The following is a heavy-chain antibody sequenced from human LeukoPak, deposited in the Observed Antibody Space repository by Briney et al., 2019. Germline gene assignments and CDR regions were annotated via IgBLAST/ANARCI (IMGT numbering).Heavy chain of an antibody. CDR3: ARQSGRNLPDS. D-gene: IGHD1-26*01. CDR1: GGSMSSYY. J-gene: IGHJ4*02. Sequence: PSETLSLTRTVSGGSMSSYYWSWLRQPPGKGLAWIGHIYYSGSTNYNPSLKSRVTMSVDTSKNQFSLEVSSVTTADTAVYYCARQSGRNLPDSWGQGTLVTVSS. V-gene: IGHV4-59*08. CDR2: IYYSGST.